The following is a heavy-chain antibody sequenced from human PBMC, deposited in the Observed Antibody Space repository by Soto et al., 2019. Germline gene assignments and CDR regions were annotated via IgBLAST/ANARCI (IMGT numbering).Heavy chain of an antibody. CDR1: GYSFTSYW. Sequence: GEPLKISCKGSGYSFTSYWIGWVRQMPGKGLEWMGIIYPGDSDTRYSPSFQGQVTISADKSISTAYLQWSSLKASDTAMYYCAGPTIFGVVTKGAFDIWGQGTMVTVSS. V-gene: IGHV5-51*01. CDR2: IYPGDSDT. D-gene: IGHD3-3*01. J-gene: IGHJ3*02. CDR3: AGPTIFGVVTKGAFDI.